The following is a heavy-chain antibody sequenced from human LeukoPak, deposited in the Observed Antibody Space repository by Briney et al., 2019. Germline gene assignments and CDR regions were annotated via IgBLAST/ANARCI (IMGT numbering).Heavy chain of an antibody. V-gene: IGHV3-64*01. D-gene: IGHD1-14*01. CDR1: GFSFSNSA. CDR3: SKRNSA. CDR2: ISSNGGST. J-gene: IGHJ5*02. Sequence: PGGSLRLSCAASGFSFSNSAMTWVRQAPGKGLEYVSAISSNGGSTYYANSVKGRFTISRDNSKNTLYLQMGSLRAEDTAVYYCSKRNSAWGQGTLVTVSS.